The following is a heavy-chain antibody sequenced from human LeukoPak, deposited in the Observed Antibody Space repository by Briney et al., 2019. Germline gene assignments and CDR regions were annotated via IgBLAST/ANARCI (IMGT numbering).Heavy chain of an antibody. CDR2: INPNSGAT. Sequence: GASVKVSCKASGYIFTAYYMHWVRQAPGQGLEWMGWINPNSGATKYAQEFQGRASMTRDTSISTAYMDLSALRSDDTAVYYCARGNVGPYDSSGYYSFDYWGQGTLVTVSS. CDR1: GYIFTAYY. CDR3: ARGNVGPYDSSGYYSFDY. D-gene: IGHD3-22*01. J-gene: IGHJ4*02. V-gene: IGHV1-2*02.